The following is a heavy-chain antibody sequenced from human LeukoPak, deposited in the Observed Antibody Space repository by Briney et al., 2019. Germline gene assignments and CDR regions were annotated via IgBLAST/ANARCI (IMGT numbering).Heavy chain of an antibody. CDR1: GFTFSSYS. CDR3: ARDHSSGRPAFDY. D-gene: IGHD6-19*01. J-gene: IGHJ4*02. CDR2: ISSSSSTI. Sequence: PGGSLRLSCAASGFTFSSYSMNWVRQAPGRGLEWVSYISSSSSTIYFADSVKGRFTISRDNAKNSLYLQMNSLRAEDMAVYYCARDHSSGRPAFDYWGQGTLVTVSS. V-gene: IGHV3-48*01.